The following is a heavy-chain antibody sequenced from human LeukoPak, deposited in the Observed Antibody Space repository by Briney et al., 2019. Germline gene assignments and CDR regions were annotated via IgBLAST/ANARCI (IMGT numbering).Heavy chain of an antibody. CDR1: GGSISSSSYY. CDR2: IYYSGST. Sequence: SGTLSLTCTVSGGSISSSSYYWGWLRQPPGKGLEGVGSIYYSGSTYYNPSLKSRVTISVDTSKNQFSLKLSSVTAADTAVYYCARVFRIAVAAHDAFDIWGQGTMVTVSS. CDR3: ARVFRIAVAAHDAFDI. D-gene: IGHD6-19*01. V-gene: IGHV4-39*07. J-gene: IGHJ3*02.